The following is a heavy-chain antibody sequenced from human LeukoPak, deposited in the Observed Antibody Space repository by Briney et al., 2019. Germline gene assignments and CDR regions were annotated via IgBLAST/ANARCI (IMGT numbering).Heavy chain of an antibody. CDR1: GFTFSSYA. V-gene: IGHV3-30*04. CDR3: ARGILPIVVVPAATFEP. J-gene: IGHJ5*02. Sequence: GRSLRLSCAASGFTFSSYAMHWVRQAPGKGLEWVAVISYDGSNKYYADSVKGRFTISRDNAKNSLYLQMNSLRAEDTAVYYCARGILPIVVVPAATFEPWGQGTLVTVSS. D-gene: IGHD2-2*01. CDR2: ISYDGSNK.